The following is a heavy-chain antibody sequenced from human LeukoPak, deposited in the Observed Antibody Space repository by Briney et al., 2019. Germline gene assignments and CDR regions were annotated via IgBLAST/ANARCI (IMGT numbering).Heavy chain of an antibody. J-gene: IGHJ4*02. CDR3: ARDPSGYFNY. Sequence: SETLSLTCTVSGGSVSSGSYYWSWVRQPPGKGLEWIGYIYDSGSTNYSPSLKSRVTIQVDTSKNQFSLKLSSVTAADTAVYYCARDPSGYFNYWGQGTLVTVSS. D-gene: IGHD3-22*01. CDR1: GGSVSSGSYY. V-gene: IGHV4-61*01. CDR2: IYDSGST.